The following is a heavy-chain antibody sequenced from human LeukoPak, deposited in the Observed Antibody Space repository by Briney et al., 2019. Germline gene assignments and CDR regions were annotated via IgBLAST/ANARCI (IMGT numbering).Heavy chain of an antibody. V-gene: IGHV4-34*01. J-gene: IGHJ6*03. CDR2: INHSGST. D-gene: IGHD6-13*01. Sequence: SETLSLTCAVYGGSFSGYYWSWIRQPPGKGLEWIGEINHSGSTNYNPSPKSRVTISVDTSKNQFSLKLSSVTAADTAVYYCARAGSSWLPQYYYYYYYMDVWGKGTTVTVSS. CDR3: ARAGSSWLPQYYYYYYYMDV. CDR1: GGSFSGYY.